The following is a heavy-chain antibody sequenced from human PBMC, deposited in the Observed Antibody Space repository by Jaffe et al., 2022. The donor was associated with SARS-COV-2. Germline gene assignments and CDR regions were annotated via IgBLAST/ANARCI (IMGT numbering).Heavy chain of an antibody. D-gene: IGHD1-26*01. Sequence: EVQLVQSGAEVKKPGESLKISCKGSGYSFTSYWIGWVRQMPGKGLEWMGIIYPGDSDTRYSPSFQGQVTISADKSISTAYLQWSSLKASDTAMYYCARQRGGATHEPYYYYYYMDVWGKGTTVTVSS. CDR2: IYPGDSDT. V-gene: IGHV5-51*01. J-gene: IGHJ6*03. CDR1: GYSFTSYW. CDR3: ARQRGGATHEPYYYYYYMDV.